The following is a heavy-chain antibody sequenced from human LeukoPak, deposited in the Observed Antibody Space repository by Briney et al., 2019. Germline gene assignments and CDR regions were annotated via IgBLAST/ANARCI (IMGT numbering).Heavy chain of an antibody. V-gene: IGHV3-48*04. J-gene: IGHJ4*02. CDR2: ISSGGLTI. Sequence: PGGSLRLSCVASGFTFSTYTFNWVRQAPGKGLEWLSYISSGGLTIFYADSVKGRFTISRDNTKNAIYLDMTNLRAEDTAVYYCARDFDYDDYIDFWGQGTWSPSPQ. CDR3: ARDFDYDDYIDF. CDR1: GFTFSTYT. D-gene: IGHD3-22*01.